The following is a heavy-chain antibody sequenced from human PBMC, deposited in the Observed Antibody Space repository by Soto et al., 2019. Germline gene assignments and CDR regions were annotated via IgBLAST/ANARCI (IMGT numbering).Heavy chain of an antibody. J-gene: IGHJ4*02. CDR3: ARVRDVVPAAMDLYYFDY. D-gene: IGHD2-2*01. CDR1: GGSISSGGYY. Sequence: SETLSLTCTVSGGSISSGGYYWSWIRQHPGKGLEWIGYIYYSGSTYYNPSLKSRVTISVDTSKNQFSLKLSSVTAADTAVYYCARVRDVVPAAMDLYYFDYWGQGTLVTVSS. CDR2: IYYSGST. V-gene: IGHV4-31*03.